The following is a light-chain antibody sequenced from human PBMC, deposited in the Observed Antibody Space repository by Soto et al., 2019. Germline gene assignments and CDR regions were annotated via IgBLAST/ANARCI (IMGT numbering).Light chain of an antibody. CDR2: DAS. J-gene: IGKJ2*01. Sequence: DIPMTKSPSTLSASVGDRVTITCRASQSISSWLAWYQQKPGKAPKLLIYDASSLESGVPSRFSGSGSGTEFTLTISSLQPDDFATYYCQQYNSYSYTFGQGTKLEIK. V-gene: IGKV1-5*01. CDR3: QQYNSYSYT. CDR1: QSISSW.